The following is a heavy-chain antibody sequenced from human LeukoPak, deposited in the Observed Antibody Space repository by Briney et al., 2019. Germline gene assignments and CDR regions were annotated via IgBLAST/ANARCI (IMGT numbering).Heavy chain of an antibody. D-gene: IGHD6-19*01. CDR3: ASCVAVPGLPDY. CDR2: INSDGSDT. CDR1: GFTFSSYW. J-gene: IGHJ4*02. V-gene: IGHV3-74*01. Sequence: GGSLRLSCAASGFTFSSYWMYWVRQAPGKGLGWVSRINSDGSDTSYEDSVQCRFTISRNNAKNTLYLQMNSLRAEDTAVYYCASCVAVPGLPDYWGQGTLVTASS.